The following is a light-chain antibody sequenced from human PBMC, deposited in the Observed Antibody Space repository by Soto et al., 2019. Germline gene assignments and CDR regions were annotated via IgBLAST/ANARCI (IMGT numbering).Light chain of an antibody. CDR3: QQYNNYTRT. V-gene: IGKV1-5*01. J-gene: IGKJ1*01. CDR1: VSIGTW. Sequence: DIQMTQSPSTLSASIGDRVTITCRASVSIGTWLAWYQHKPGKAPKFLIYDASSLESGVPSRFSGSGSGTEFTLTIINLQPDEFAPYFCQQYNNYTRTFGQGTKVDIK. CDR2: DAS.